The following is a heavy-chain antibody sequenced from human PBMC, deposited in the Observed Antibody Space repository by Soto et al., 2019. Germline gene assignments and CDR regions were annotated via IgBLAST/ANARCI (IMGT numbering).Heavy chain of an antibody. CDR3: ARDSKSPARFGY. D-gene: IGHD3-3*02. V-gene: IGHV3-66*01. CDR2: IHSGGST. Sequence: EVQLVESGGGLVQPGGSLRLSCAASGFTVSSSYMGWVRQAPGKGLAWISVIHSGGSTYDADSVKGRFTISRDNSKSKLYLQMNSRRVEDTAVYYCARDSKSPARFGYGGQGTLVIVSS. J-gene: IGHJ4*02. CDR1: GFTVSSSY.